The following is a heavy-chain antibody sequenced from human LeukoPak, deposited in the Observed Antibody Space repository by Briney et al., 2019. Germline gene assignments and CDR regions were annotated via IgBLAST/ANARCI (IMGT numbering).Heavy chain of an antibody. D-gene: IGHD3-10*01. Sequence: GGSLRLSCAASGFTFSSYSMNWVRQAPGKGLEWVSSISSSSSYIYYADSVKGRFTISRDNAKNSLYLQMNSLRAEDTAVYYCAREARKYYYGSGTRAEPYYWGQGTLVTVSS. CDR3: AREARKYYYGSGTRAEPYY. CDR2: ISSSSSYI. V-gene: IGHV3-21*01. J-gene: IGHJ4*02. CDR1: GFTFSSYS.